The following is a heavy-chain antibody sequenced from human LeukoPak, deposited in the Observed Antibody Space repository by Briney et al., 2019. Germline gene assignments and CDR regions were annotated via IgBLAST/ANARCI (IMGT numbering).Heavy chain of an antibody. CDR3: ARDRGSVTTYYGMDV. J-gene: IGHJ6*02. Sequence: ASVKVSCKASGYTFTSYGISWVRQATGQGLEWMGWISAYNGNTNYAQKLQGRVTMTTDTPTSTAYMELRSLRSDDTAVYYCARDRGSVTTYYGMDVWGQGTTVTVSS. CDR2: ISAYNGNT. D-gene: IGHD4-17*01. V-gene: IGHV1-18*01. CDR1: GYTFTSYG.